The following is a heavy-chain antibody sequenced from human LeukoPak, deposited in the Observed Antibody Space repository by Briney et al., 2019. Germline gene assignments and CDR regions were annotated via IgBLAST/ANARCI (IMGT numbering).Heavy chain of an antibody. V-gene: IGHV3-21*01. CDR1: GFTFSRYQ. CDR2: ISTTSSYI. J-gene: IGHJ4*02. Sequence: GGSLRLSCAVSGFTFSRYQMNWVRQAPGKGLEWVSSISTTSSYIQYAESVKGRFTISRDNAGNPLFLQMSSLIDDDTAVYYCARDVEGYSYVSDYWGQGTLVTVSS. D-gene: IGHD5-18*01. CDR3: ARDVEGYSYVSDY.